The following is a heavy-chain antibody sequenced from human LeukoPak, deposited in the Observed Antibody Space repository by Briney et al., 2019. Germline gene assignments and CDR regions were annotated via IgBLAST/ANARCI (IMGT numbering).Heavy chain of an antibody. Sequence: GGSLRLSFAASGFNFSRIRTNSVRQAPARGLAWVVTIEQSGGRSNYVDSVQGRFTLSRDNAKNSLFLEMSSLRADDTAVYFCARDVAGGTFDIWGQGTTVTVSS. D-gene: IGHD3-16*01. J-gene: IGHJ3*02. CDR2: IEQSGGRS. CDR3: ARDVAGGTFDI. CDR1: GFNFSRIR. V-gene: IGHV3-7*05.